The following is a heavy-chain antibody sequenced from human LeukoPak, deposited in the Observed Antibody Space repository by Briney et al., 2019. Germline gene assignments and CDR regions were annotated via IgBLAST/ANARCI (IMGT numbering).Heavy chain of an antibody. Sequence: ASVKVSCKASGYTFTGYYMHWVRQAPGQGLEWMGWINPNSGGTNYAQKFQGRVTMTRDTSISTAYMELSRLRSDDTAVYYCARDRQLRRYYDILTGYQHLDHWGQGTLVTVSS. CDR1: GYTFTGYY. V-gene: IGHV1-2*02. CDR2: INPNSGGT. D-gene: IGHD3-9*01. CDR3: ARDRQLRRYYDILTGYQHLDH. J-gene: IGHJ4*02.